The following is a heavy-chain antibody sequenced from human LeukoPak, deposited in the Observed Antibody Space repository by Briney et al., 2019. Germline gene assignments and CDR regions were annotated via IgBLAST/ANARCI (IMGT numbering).Heavy chain of an antibody. CDR3: ARQRQYDADALDL. V-gene: IGHV4-59*08. CDR2: IYYSGST. CDR1: GGSISSYY. Sequence: SETLSLTCTVSGGSISSYYWSWIRQPPGKRLEWIGYIYYSGSTKYNPSLKSRVTISVDTSKNQFSLKLSSVTAADTAVYYCARQRQYDADALDLWGQGTMVTVTS. J-gene: IGHJ3*01. D-gene: IGHD3-16*01.